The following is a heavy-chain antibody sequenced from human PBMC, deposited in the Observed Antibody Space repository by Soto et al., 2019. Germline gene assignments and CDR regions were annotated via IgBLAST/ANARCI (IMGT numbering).Heavy chain of an antibody. CDR1: GGTFSSNA. Sequence: QVQLVQSGAEVKKPGSSVKVSCKASGGTFSSNAISWVRQAPGQGLEWMGGIIPIYASPNYAQNFQGRVTVTADKATSTAYLELSRLKFADSAIYYCAVAVTGSRSPLAHWGHGTLVIVSS. V-gene: IGHV1-69*06. J-gene: IGHJ4*01. D-gene: IGHD6-19*01. CDR2: IIPIYASP. CDR3: AVAVTGSRSPLAH.